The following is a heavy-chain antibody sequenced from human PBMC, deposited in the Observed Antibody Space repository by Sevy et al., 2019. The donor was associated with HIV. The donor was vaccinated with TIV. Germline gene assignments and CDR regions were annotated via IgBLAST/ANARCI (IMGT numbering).Heavy chain of an antibody. V-gene: IGHV3-33*01. J-gene: IGHJ4*02. CDR1: GFTFSSYG. CDR3: ARDRYSYGFLIDY. CDR2: IWYDGSNK. D-gene: IGHD5-18*01. Sequence: GGSLRLSCAASGFTFSSYGMHWVRQAPGKGLEWVAVIWYDGSNKYYADSVKGRFTISRDNSKNTLYLQMNSLRAEDTAVYYCARDRYSYGFLIDYWGQGTLVTVSS.